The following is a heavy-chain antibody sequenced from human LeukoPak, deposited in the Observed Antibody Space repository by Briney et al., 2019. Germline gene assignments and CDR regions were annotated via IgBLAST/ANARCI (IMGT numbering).Heavy chain of an antibody. CDR3: ARVYYYDSSGYYYGGDYFDY. Sequence: PGGSLRLSCAASGFTFSSYAMHWVRQAPGKGLEWVAVISYDGSNKYYADSVKGRFTISGDNSKNTLYLQMNSLRAEDTAVYYCARVYYYDSSGYYYGGDYFDYWGQGTLVTVSS. CDR1: GFTFSSYA. J-gene: IGHJ4*02. CDR2: ISYDGSNK. V-gene: IGHV3-30-3*01. D-gene: IGHD3-22*01.